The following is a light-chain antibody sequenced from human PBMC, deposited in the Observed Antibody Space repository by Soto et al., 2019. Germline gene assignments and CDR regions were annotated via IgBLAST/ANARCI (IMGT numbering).Light chain of an antibody. Sequence: DIVMTQSPDSLAVSLGERATINCKSSQSVLYSSNNKNYLAWYQQKPGQPPKLLIYWASTRESGVHDRFGGSGSGTDFPLTISRLQAGDVAVYYCQQYYATPFTFGPGPKVDIK. CDR1: QSVLYSSNNKNY. CDR2: WAS. V-gene: IGKV4-1*01. CDR3: QQYYATPFT. J-gene: IGKJ3*01.